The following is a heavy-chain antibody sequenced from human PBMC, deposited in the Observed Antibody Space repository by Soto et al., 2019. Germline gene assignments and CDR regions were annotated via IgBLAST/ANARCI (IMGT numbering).Heavy chain of an antibody. CDR3: ARHYTITFGGVLVKGDAFDI. CDR2: IIPIFGTA. D-gene: IGHD3-16*02. Sequence: SVKVSGKASGGTFSSYAISWVRQAPGQGLEWMGGIIPIFGTANYAQKFQGRVTITADEATSTAYMELSSLRSEDTAVYYCARHYTITFGGVLVKGDAFDIWCQGTIVTVSS. J-gene: IGHJ3*02. CDR1: GGTFSSYA. V-gene: IGHV1-69*13.